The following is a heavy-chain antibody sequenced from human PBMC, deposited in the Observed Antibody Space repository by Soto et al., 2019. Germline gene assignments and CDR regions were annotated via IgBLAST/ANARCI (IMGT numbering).Heavy chain of an antibody. CDR3: ARVDVRLEWLWRAFDI. Sequence: PSEPLSLTCAVSGGSIRSSNWWSWVRQPPGKGLEWIGEIYHSGSTNYNPSLKSRVTISVDKSKNQFSLKLSSVTAADTAVYYCARVDVRLEWLWRAFDIWGQGTMVTVSS. CDR2: IYHSGST. D-gene: IGHD3-3*01. CDR1: GGSIRSSNW. J-gene: IGHJ3*02. V-gene: IGHV4-4*02.